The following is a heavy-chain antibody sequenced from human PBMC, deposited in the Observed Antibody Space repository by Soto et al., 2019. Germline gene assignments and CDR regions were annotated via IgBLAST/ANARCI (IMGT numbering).Heavy chain of an antibody. Sequence: EVQLVESGGGLVQPGGSLRLYCAASGFTFSSYSMNWIRQAPGKGLEWVSYISRSTSTIYYADSVKGRFTISRDNAKNSLYLQMNSLRDEDTAVYYWARDILVVWFGVDVWGQGTTVTVSS. J-gene: IGHJ6*02. D-gene: IGHD3-10*01. V-gene: IGHV3-48*02. CDR1: GFTFSSYS. CDR2: ISRSTSTI. CDR3: ARDILVVWFGVDV.